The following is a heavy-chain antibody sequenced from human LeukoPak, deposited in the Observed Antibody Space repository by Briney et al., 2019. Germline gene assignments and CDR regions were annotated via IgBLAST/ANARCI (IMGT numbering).Heavy chain of an antibody. CDR1: GGSITSDY. D-gene: IGHD3-22*01. V-gene: IGHV4-59*08. Sequence: SGTLSLTCIVSGGSITSDYWTWIRQTPGKGLEWIGHIYYSGDTNYNPSLRSRATISVDTSKNQVSLKLSAVTAADTAVYYCARRTYDYESGGYYYGRGWFDPWGQGTLVTVSS. CDR3: ARRTYDYESGGYYYGRGWFDP. J-gene: IGHJ5*02. CDR2: IYYSGDT.